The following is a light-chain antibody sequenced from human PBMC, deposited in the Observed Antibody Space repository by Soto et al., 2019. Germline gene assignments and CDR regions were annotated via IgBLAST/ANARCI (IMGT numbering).Light chain of an antibody. CDR2: GAS. J-gene: IGKJ5*01. Sequence: EIVMTQSPATLSVSPSERSTLSCRASQSVSSNLAWYQHKPGQAPRLLIYGASNRATGIPDRFSGSGSGTDFTLTISGLEPEDFAVYYCQQYDSSPPITFGQGTRLEIK. V-gene: IGKV3-20*01. CDR3: QQYDSSPPIT. CDR1: QSVSSN.